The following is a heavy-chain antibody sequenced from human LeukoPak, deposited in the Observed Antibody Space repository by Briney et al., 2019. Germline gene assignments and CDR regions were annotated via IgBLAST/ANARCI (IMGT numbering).Heavy chain of an antibody. CDR2: ISDSGGRT. CDR3: AKRGVVIRVILVGFHKEAYYFDS. CDR1: GITLSNYG. V-gene: IGHV3-23*01. Sequence: PGGSLRLSCAVSGITLSNYGMSWVRQAPGKGLERVAGISDSGGRTNYADSVKGRFTISRDNPKNKLYLQMNSLRAEDTAVYFCAKRGVVIRVILVGFHKEAYYFDSWGQGALVTVSS. D-gene: IGHD3-22*01. J-gene: IGHJ4*02.